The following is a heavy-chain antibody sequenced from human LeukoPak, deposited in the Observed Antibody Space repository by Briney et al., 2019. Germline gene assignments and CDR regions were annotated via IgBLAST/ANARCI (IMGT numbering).Heavy chain of an antibody. CDR1: GGTFSSYA. D-gene: IGHD6-13*01. J-gene: IGHJ5*02. Sequence: SVTVSCKASGGTFSSYAISWVRQAPGQRLEWMGRIIPILGIANYAQKFQGRVTITADKSTSTAYMELSSLRSEDTAVYYCARDHGYIAAATNWFDPCGQGTLVTVSS. V-gene: IGHV1-69*10. CDR2: IIPILGIA. CDR3: ARDHGYIAAATNWFDP.